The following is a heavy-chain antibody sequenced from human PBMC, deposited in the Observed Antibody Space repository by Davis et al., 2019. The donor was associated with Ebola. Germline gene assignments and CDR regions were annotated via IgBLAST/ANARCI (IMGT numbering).Heavy chain of an antibody. CDR1: GDSITSGNYY. V-gene: IGHV4-61*09. D-gene: IGHD3-22*01. CDR2: IHTSGST. CDR3: ARTQIRPSSGHYPDAFDI. Sequence: SETLSLTCTVSGDSITSGNYYWNWIRQPAGKGLEWIGHIHTSGSTNYNPSLKSRVTISVDTSKNQISLKLSSVTAADTAVYYCARTQIRPSSGHYPDAFDIWGQGTMVTVSS. J-gene: IGHJ3*02.